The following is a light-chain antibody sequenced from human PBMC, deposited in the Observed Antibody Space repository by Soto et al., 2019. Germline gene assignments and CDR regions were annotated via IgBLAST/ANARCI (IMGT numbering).Light chain of an antibody. CDR2: EVS. J-gene: IGLJ3*02. CDR3: QSFDTNLRGSV. CDR1: NREVGGYNY. V-gene: IGLV2-8*01. Sequence: QSVLTQPPSASGSPGQSVTISCTGTNREVGGYNYVSWYQQHPGKAPKLIISEVSKRPSGVPDRFSGSKSGNTASLTVSGLQAEDESDYYCQSFDTNLRGSVFGGGTKVTVL.